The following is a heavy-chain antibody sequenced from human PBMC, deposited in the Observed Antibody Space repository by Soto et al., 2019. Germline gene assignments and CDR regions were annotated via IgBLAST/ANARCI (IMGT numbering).Heavy chain of an antibody. CDR2: IYSGGST. CDR1: GFTVSSNY. J-gene: IGHJ6*02. V-gene: IGHV3-66*01. D-gene: IGHD5-18*01. CDR3: ARDIRDTAMVPYYYYGMDV. Sequence: PGGSLRLSCAASGFTVSSNYMSWVRQAPGKGLEWVSVIYSGGSTYYADSVKGRFTISRDNSKNTLYLQMNSLRAEDTAVYYCARDIRDTAMVPYYYYGMDVWGQGATVTVSS.